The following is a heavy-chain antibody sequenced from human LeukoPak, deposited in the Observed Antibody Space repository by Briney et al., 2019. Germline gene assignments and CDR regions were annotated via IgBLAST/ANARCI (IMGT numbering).Heavy chain of an antibody. J-gene: IGHJ3*01. CDR3: ARLSMIVVPDAFDL. CDR2: INHSGST. V-gene: IGHV4-34*01. D-gene: IGHD3-22*01. Sequence: SETLSLTCAVYGGSFSGYYWSWIRQPPGKGLEWIGEINHSGSTNYNPSLKSRVTISVDTSKNQFSLNLSSVTAADTAVYYCARLSMIVVPDAFDLWGQGTMVTVSS. CDR1: GGSFSGYY.